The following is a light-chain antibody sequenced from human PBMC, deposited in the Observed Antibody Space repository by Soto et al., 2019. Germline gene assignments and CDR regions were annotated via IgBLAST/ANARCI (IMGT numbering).Light chain of an antibody. CDR1: RSDVGSYIL. CDR2: EVS. J-gene: IGLJ1*01. CDR3: CSYAGSATYG. Sequence: QSALTQPASVSGSPGQSITISCTGTRSDVGSYILVSWYQQLPGKAPKVLIYEVSKRPSGVSDRFSGSKSGNTASLTISGLQAEDEADYYCCSYAGSATYGFGTGTKVTVL. V-gene: IGLV2-23*02.